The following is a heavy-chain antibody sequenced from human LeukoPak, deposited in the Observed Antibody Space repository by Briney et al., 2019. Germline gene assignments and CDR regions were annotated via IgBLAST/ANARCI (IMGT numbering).Heavy chain of an antibody. CDR1: GGTFSSYA. D-gene: IGHD3-22*01. V-gene: IGHV1-69*05. CDR2: IIPIFGTA. Sequence: SVKVSCKASGGTFSSYAISWVRQAPGQGLEWMGRIIPIFGTANYAQKFQGRVTITTDESTSTACMELSSLRSEDTAVYYCAPTPYYYDSSGSERVNAFDIWGQGTMVTVSS. J-gene: IGHJ3*02. CDR3: APTPYYYDSSGSERVNAFDI.